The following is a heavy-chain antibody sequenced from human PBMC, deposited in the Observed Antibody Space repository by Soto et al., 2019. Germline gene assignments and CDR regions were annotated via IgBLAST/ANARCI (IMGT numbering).Heavy chain of an antibody. V-gene: IGHV3-33*01. CDR1: GFTFSSYG. CDR3: ARDGDDIVVVVAASYFDY. CDR2: IWYDGSNK. J-gene: IGHJ4*02. D-gene: IGHD2-15*01. Sequence: QVQLVESGGGVVQPGRSLRLSCAASGFTFSSYGMHWVRQAPGKGLEWVAVIWYDGSNKYYADSVKGRFTISRDNSKNTXXLQMNSLRAEDTAVYYCARDGDDIVVVVAASYFDYWGQGTLVTVSS.